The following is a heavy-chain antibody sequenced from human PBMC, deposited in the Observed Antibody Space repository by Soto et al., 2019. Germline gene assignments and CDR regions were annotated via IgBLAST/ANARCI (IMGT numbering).Heavy chain of an antibody. CDR3: ATAPRGSSGYSAKLDY. Sequence: ASVKVSCKVSGYTLTELSMHWVRQAPGKGLEWMGGFDPEDGETIYAQKFQGRVTMTEDTSTDTAYMELSSLRSEDTAVYYCATAPRGSSGYSAKLDYWGQGTLVTVSS. CDR2: FDPEDGET. J-gene: IGHJ4*02. V-gene: IGHV1-24*01. CDR1: GYTLTELS. D-gene: IGHD3-22*01.